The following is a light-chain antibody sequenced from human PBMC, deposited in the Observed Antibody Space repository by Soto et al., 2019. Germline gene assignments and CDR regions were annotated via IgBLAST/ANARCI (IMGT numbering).Light chain of an antibody. CDR2: DVS. Sequence: QSALTQPASVSGSPGQSITISCTGTSSDVGGYNYVSWYQQHPGKGPKLMIYDVSNRPSGVSNRFSGSKSGNTASLTISGLQAEDEADYYCSSYTSSTTVIFGGGTKLT. CDR3: SSYTSSTTVI. V-gene: IGLV2-14*01. CDR1: SSDVGGYNY. J-gene: IGLJ2*01.